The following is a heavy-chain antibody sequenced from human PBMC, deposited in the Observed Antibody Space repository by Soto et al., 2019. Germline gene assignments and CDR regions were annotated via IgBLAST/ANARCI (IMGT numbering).Heavy chain of an antibody. CDR2: IYYSGST. V-gene: IGHV4-31*03. CDR1: GGSISSGGYY. D-gene: IGHD3-3*01. J-gene: IGHJ3*02. CDR3: ASVAGTTYYDFWSGLGGGAFDI. Sequence: PSETLSLTCTVSGGSISSGGYYWSWIRQHPGKGLEWIGYIYYSGSTYYNPSLKSRVTISVDTSKNQFSLKLSSVTAADTAVYYCASVAGTTYYDFWSGLGGGAFDIWGQGTMVTVSS.